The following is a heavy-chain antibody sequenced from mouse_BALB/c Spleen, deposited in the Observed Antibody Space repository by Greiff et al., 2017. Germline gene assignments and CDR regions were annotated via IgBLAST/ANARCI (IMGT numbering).Heavy chain of an antibody. Sequence: EVQLQESGAELVKPGASVKLSCTASGFNIKDTYMHWVKQRPEQGLEWIGRIDPANGNTKYDPKFQGKATITADTSSNTAYLQLSSLTSEDTAVYYCANGYDNAMDYWGQGTSVTVSS. CDR1: GFNIKDTY. D-gene: IGHD2-2*01. CDR3: ANGYDNAMDY. J-gene: IGHJ4*01. V-gene: IGHV14-3*02. CDR2: IDPANGNT.